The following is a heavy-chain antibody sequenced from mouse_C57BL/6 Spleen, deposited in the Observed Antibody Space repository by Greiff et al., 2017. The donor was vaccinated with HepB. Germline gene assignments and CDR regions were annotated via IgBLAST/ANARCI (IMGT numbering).Heavy chain of an antibody. CDR2: ISSGGSYT. CDR3: ARSYGSSYWYFDV. D-gene: IGHD1-1*01. J-gene: IGHJ1*03. CDR1: GFTFSSYG. Sequence: EVHLVESGGDLVKPGGSLKLSCAASGFTFSSYGMSWVRQTPDKRLEWVATISSGGSYTYYPDSVKGRFTISRDNAKNTLYLQMSSLKSEDTAMYYCARSYGSSYWYFDVWGTGTTVTVSS. V-gene: IGHV5-6*01.